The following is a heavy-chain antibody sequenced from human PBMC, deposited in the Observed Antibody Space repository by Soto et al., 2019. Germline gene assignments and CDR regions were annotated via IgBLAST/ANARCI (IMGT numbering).Heavy chain of an antibody. CDR3: ARDQVLRYFDWLLHYGMDV. CDR2: IYYSGST. J-gene: IGHJ6*02. D-gene: IGHD3-9*01. V-gene: IGHV4-31*03. CDR1: GGSISSGGYC. Sequence: SETLSLTCTVSGGSISSGGYCWSWIRQHPGKGLEWIGYIYYSGSTYYTPSLESRVTISVDTSKNQFSLKLSSVTAADTAVYYCARDQVLRYFDWLLHYGMDVWGQGTTVTVSS.